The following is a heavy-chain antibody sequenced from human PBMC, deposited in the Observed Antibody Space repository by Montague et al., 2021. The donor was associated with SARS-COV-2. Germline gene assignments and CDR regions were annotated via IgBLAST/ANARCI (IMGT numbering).Heavy chain of an antibody. Sequence: CAISGDSVSINIATWNWIRQSPSRGLEWLGRTYYMSKWYNDYAESVKSRITIDPGTSKHQFSLHLNSVTPEDTAVYYCARIPVGSKYYFDFWGQGTLVTVSS. CDR3: ARIPVGSKYYFDF. D-gene: IGHD2-2*01. CDR1: GDSVSINIAT. CDR2: TYYMSKWYN. V-gene: IGHV6-1*01. J-gene: IGHJ4*02.